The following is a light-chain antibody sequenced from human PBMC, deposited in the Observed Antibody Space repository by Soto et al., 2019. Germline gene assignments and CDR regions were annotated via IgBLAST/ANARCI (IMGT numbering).Light chain of an antibody. Sequence: QSVLTQPASVSGSPGQSITISCTGTSSDVGGYNYVSWYQQYPGKAPKLMIYDVSNRPSGVSNRFSGSKSGNTASLTISGLQAEDEADYYCSSYTISSTLVFGSGTKVTV. J-gene: IGLJ1*01. V-gene: IGLV2-14*01. CDR1: SSDVGGYNY. CDR2: DVS. CDR3: SSYTISSTLV.